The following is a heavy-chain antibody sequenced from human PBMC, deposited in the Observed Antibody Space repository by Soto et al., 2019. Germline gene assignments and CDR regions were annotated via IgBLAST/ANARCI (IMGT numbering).Heavy chain of an antibody. CDR1: GYTFSSYY. J-gene: IGHJ4*02. CDR3: ARDTTPYKQQLVG. D-gene: IGHD6-13*01. CDR2: INPSGGST. V-gene: IGHV1-46*03. Sequence: ASVKVSCKASGYTFSSYYMYWVRQAPGQGLEWMGIINPSGGSTSYAQKFQGRVTMTRDTSTSTVYMELSSLRSEDTAVYYCARDTTPYKQQLVGWGQGTLVTVSS.